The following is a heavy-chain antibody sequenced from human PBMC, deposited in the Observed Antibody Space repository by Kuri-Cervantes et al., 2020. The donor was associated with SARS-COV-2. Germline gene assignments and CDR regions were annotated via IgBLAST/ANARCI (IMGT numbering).Heavy chain of an antibody. CDR3: ARANFRRRITMIVVAVTYGMDV. J-gene: IGHJ6*02. V-gene: IGHV3-48*04. CDR2: ISSSGSTI. D-gene: IGHD3-22*01. CDR1: GFTFSGRW. Sequence: GGSLRLSCAASGFTFSGRWIHWVRQAPGKGLEWISYISSSGSTIYYADSVKGRFTISRDNAKNSLYLQMNSLRVEDTAVYYCARANFRRRITMIVVAVTYGMDVWGQGTTVTVSS.